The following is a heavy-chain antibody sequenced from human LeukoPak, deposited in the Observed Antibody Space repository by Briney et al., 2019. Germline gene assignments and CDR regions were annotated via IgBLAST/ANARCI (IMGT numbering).Heavy chain of an antibody. CDR2: ISSSSSDI. CDR3: ARDPPGPMTKWYFNL. D-gene: IGHD4-17*01. J-gene: IGHJ2*01. V-gene: IGHV3-21*01. Sequence: KSGGSLRLSCAASGFTFSSYSMNWVRQAPGKGLEWVASISSSSSDIYYADSVKGRFTITRDNAKNSLYLKMNRLRAEDTAVYYCARDPPGPMTKWYFNLWGRGTLVTVSS. CDR1: GFTFSSYS.